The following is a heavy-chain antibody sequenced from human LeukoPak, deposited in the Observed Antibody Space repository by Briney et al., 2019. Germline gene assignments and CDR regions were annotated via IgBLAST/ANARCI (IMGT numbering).Heavy chain of an antibody. V-gene: IGHV3-48*04. D-gene: IGHD6-19*01. CDR1: GFTFTSYG. CDR2: ISSSGSNI. Sequence: GGSLRLSCAASGFTFTSYGMSWVRQAPGKGLEWVSYISSSGSNIYYADSVKGRFTIPRDNAKNSLYLQMNSLRAEDTALYYCARESYSSAWYGLDYWGQGTLVTVSS. J-gene: IGHJ4*02. CDR3: ARESYSSAWYGLDY.